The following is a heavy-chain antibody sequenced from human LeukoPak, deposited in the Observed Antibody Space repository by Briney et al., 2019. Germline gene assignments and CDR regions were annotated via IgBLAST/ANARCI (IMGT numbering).Heavy chain of an antibody. Sequence: GGSLRLSCAASGFIVSHNYMSWVRQAPGKGLESVSLIYSGGSTYYADSVKGRFTISRDNSKNTLYLQMNNLRVEDAAVYYCARPHCGGGSCYLDYWGQGTLVTVSS. CDR2: IYSGGST. CDR1: GFIVSHNY. D-gene: IGHD2-15*01. V-gene: IGHV3-53*01. CDR3: ARPHCGGGSCYLDY. J-gene: IGHJ4*02.